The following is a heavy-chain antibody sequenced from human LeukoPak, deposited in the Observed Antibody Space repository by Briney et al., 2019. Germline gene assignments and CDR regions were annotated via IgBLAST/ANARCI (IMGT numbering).Heavy chain of an antibody. CDR3: ARALAWFDP. CDR2: INHSGST. Sequence: SETLSLTCAVCGGSFSGYYWSWIRQPPGKGLEWIGEINHSGSTNYNPSLKSRVTISVDTSKNQFSLKLSSVTAADTAVYYCARALAWFDPWGQGTLVTVSS. CDR1: GGSFSGYY. J-gene: IGHJ5*02. V-gene: IGHV4-34*01.